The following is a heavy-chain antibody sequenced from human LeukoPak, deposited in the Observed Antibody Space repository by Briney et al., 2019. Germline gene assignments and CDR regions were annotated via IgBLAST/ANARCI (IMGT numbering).Heavy chain of an antibody. D-gene: IGHD3-3*01. CDR3: ARERYDFWSGYYNY. CDR2: MNPNSGNT. V-gene: IGHV1-8*03. Sequence: GASVKVSCKASGYTFTSYDINWVRQATGQGLEWMGWMNPNSGNTGYAQKFQGRVTITRNTSISTAYMELSSLRSEDTAVYYCARERYDFWSGYYNYWGQGTLVTVSS. CDR1: GYTFTSYD. J-gene: IGHJ4*02.